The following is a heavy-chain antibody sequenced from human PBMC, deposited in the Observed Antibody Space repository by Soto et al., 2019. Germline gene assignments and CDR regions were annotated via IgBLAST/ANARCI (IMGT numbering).Heavy chain of an antibody. V-gene: IGHV3-23*01. CDR1: GFTFSSYA. CDR2: ISGSGGST. CDR3: AKGYSSRQIYFDY. J-gene: IGHJ4*02. Sequence: GGSLRLSCAASGFTFSSYAMSWVRQAPGEGLEWVSAISGSGGSTYYADSVKGRFTISRDNSKNTLYLQMNSLRAEDTAVYYCAKGYSSRQIYFDYWGQGTLVTVSS. D-gene: IGHD6-13*01.